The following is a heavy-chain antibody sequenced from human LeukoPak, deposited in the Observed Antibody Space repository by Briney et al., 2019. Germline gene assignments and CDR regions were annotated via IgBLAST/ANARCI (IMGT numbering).Heavy chain of an antibody. Sequence: PGGSLRLSCAASGFTFSSYEMNWVRQAPGKGLEWVANIKEDGSEKNYVDSVKGRFTISRDNTNNSLFLQMSSLRAEDTAVYYCARIFLRSGSFYNPFDYWGQGTLLTVSS. CDR3: ARIFLRSGSFYNPFDY. V-gene: IGHV3-7*03. D-gene: IGHD3-10*01. CDR1: GFTFSSYE. CDR2: IKEDGSEK. J-gene: IGHJ4*02.